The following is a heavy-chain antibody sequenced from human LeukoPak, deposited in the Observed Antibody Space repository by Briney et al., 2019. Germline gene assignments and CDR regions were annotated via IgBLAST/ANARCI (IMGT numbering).Heavy chain of an antibody. CDR3: ATDGGDSSIPRGTQNPNYYYYYGMDV. CDR1: GFALSSHW. J-gene: IGHJ6*02. D-gene: IGHD6-13*01. CDR2: VNRDGSET. V-gene: IGHV3-7*03. Sequence: GGSLRLSCAASGFALSSHWMTWVRQVPGRGPEWVANVNRDGSETYYLDSVKGRFTISKDNAKNSLYLQMSSLRSEDTAVYYCATDGGDSSIPRGTQNPNYYYYYGMDVWGQGTTVTVSS.